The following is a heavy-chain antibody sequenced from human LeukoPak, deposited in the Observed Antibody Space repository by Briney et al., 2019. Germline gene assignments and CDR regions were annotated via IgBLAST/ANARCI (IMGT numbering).Heavy chain of an antibody. CDR3: ARARSSYGYGDAFDI. CDR2: ISSSSSTI. V-gene: IGHV3-48*01. CDR1: GFTFSSYS. Sequence: PGGSLRLSCAASGFTFSSYSMNWVRQAPGKGLEWVSYISSSSSTIYYADSVKGRFTISRDNSKNTLYLQMNSLRAEDTAVYYCARARSSYGYGDAFDIWGKGTMVTVSS. J-gene: IGHJ3*02. D-gene: IGHD5-18*01.